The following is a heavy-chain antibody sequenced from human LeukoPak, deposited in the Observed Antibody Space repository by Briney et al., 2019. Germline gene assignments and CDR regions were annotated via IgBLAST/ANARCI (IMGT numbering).Heavy chain of an antibody. D-gene: IGHD3/OR15-3a*01. J-gene: IGHJ6*02. CDR1: AFTLSGAS. CDR2: VGSKVDNYAT. Sequence: GGSLTPSCAASAFTLSGASLNWVRHPSGEGRGWVGRVGSKVDNYATAYAESVKGRFIISREDSKNTAYLQMNSLKTDDTAVYYCSNGHYGLDVWGHGTTVTVSS. V-gene: IGHV3-73*01. CDR3: SNGHYGLDV.